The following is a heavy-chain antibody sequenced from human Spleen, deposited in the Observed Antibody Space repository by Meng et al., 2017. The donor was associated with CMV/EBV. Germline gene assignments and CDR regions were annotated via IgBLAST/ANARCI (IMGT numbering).Heavy chain of an antibody. J-gene: IGHJ4*02. CDR3: ARGINGGCGD. CDR1: GDIVSSNSAA. CDR2: TYYRSKWYH. Sequence: VQLQQSGPGLVKPSXXPSLTCAISGDIVSSNSAAWHWIRQSPSRGLEWLGRTYYRSKWYHEYAVSVKSRITISPDTPKNQFSLQLNSMTPEDTAVYYCARGINGGCGDWGQGTLVTVSS. V-gene: IGHV6-1*01. D-gene: IGHD4-23*01.